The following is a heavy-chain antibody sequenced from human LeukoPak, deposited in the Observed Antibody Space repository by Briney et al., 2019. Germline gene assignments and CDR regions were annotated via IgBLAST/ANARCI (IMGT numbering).Heavy chain of an antibody. CDR2: MNPNSGNT. CDR1: GYTFTSYD. D-gene: IGHD2-21*02. Sequence: ASVKVSCKASGYTFTSYDINWVRQATGQGLEWMGWMNPNSGNTGYAQKFQGRVTITADESTSTAYMELSSLRSEDTAVYYCARAFLAYCGGDCYSSGWFDPWGQGTLVTVSS. CDR3: ARAFLAYCGGDCYSSGWFDP. V-gene: IGHV1-8*03. J-gene: IGHJ5*02.